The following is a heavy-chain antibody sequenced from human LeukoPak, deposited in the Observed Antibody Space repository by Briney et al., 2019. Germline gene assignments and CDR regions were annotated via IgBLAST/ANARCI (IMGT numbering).Heavy chain of an antibody. V-gene: IGHV3-33*01. CDR1: GFTFSSYG. D-gene: IGHD6-13*01. J-gene: IGHJ4*02. CDR2: IWYDGSNK. CDR3: ARSGIAAAGTSNYKYYFDY. Sequence: GGSLRLSCAASGFTFSSYGMHWVRQAPGKGLEWVAVIWYDGSNKYYADSVKGRFTISRDNSKNTLYLQMNSLRAEDTAVYYCARSGIAAAGTSNYKYYFDYWGQGTLVTVS.